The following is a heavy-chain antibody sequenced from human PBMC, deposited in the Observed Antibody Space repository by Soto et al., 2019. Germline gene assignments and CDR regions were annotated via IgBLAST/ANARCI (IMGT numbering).Heavy chain of an antibody. CDR3: AHRRGGYNWKGGDFDY. CDR1: GFSLTTSGVG. Sequence: QITLKESGPTLVKPTQTLTLTCSFSGFSLTTSGVGVGWIRQSPGKALESLALIYWDDDKRYSPFLKSRLTITRDPSQNQVGLTMTNMVPVDTGPYYCAHRRGGYNWKGGDFDYWGQGTLVTVSS. V-gene: IGHV2-5*02. D-gene: IGHD1-1*01. CDR2: IYWDDDK. J-gene: IGHJ4*02.